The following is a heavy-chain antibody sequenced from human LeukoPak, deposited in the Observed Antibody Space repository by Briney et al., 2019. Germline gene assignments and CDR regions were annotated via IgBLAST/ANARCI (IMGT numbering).Heavy chain of an antibody. D-gene: IGHD1-26*01. J-gene: IGHJ5*02. V-gene: IGHV1-69*05. CDR2: IIPIFGTA. CDR3: ARGGAVENWFDP. Sequence: GASVKVSCKASGGTFSSYAISWVRQAPGQGLEWMGGIIPIFGTANYAQKFQGRVTITTDESTSTAYMELSSLRSEDTAVYYCARGGAVENWFDPWGQGTLVTVSS. CDR1: GGTFSSYA.